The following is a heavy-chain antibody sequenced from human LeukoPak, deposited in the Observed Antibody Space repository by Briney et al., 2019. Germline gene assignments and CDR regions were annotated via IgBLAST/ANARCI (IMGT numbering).Heavy chain of an antibody. D-gene: IGHD6-19*01. Sequence: SETLSLTCAVSGVPFSNYYCSWVRRSPRQGLEWIGEINHSGYTNYNPSLKSRVTMSIDTAKNQFSLILTSVTAADAGVYYCTTAVAGHPDWGQRTLVTVSS. CDR1: GVPFSNYY. J-gene: IGHJ4*02. V-gene: IGHV4-34*01. CDR3: TTAVAGHPD. CDR2: INHSGYT.